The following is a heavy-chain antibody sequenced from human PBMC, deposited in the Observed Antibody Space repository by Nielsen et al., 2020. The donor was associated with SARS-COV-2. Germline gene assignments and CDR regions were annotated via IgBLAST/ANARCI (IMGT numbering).Heavy chain of an antibody. J-gene: IGHJ4*02. V-gene: IGHV3-30*04. CDR1: GFTFSRFQ. CDR3: AKGVAAADSSDFDY. Sequence: LSLTCAASGFTFSRFQMHWVRQAPGKGLEWVAITSYDGSRQIYADSVKGRFIISRDNSKNTLYLHMNNLRAEDTAVYYCAKGVAAADSSDFDYWGQGTLVTVSS. CDR2: TSYDGSRQ. D-gene: IGHD6-13*01.